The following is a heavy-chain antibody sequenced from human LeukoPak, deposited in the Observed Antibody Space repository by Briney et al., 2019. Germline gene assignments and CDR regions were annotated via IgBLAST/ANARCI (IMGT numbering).Heavy chain of an antibody. J-gene: IGHJ4*02. V-gene: IGHV3-30*02. CDR1: RFAASRFTFTDYD. Sequence: GGSLRLSCAASRFAASRFTFTDYDMSWIRQAPGKGLEWVAFIRYDGSNKYYADSVKGRFTISRDNSKNTLYLQMNSLRAEDAAVYYCAKAPVTTCSGAYCYPFDYWGQGTLVTVSS. CDR2: IRYDGSNK. D-gene: IGHD2-15*01. CDR3: AKAPVTTCSGAYCYPFDY.